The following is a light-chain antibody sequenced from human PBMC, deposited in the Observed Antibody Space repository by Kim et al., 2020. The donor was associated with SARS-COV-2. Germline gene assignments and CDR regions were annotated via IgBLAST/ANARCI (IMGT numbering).Light chain of an antibody. V-gene: IGKV3-15*01. CDR3: QQYNKWWT. CDR2: GAS. CDR1: QSVRSN. Sequence: EIVMTQSPATMSVSPGERVSLSCRASQSVRSNLAWYQKKPGQAPRLLMYGASTRATGIPARISGSGSGTEFTLTISSLQSEGFAVYYCQQYNKWWTFGQGTKVDIK. J-gene: IGKJ1*01.